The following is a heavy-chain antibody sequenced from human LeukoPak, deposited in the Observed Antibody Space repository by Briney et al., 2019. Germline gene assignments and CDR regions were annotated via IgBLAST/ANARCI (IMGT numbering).Heavy chain of an antibody. CDR2: ISDSSSYI. J-gene: IGHJ3*02. V-gene: IGHV3-21*04. CDR3: AKVVYSSSWFEGDAFDI. Sequence: PGGSLRLSCAVSGFTFSSYNMNWVRRAPGKGLEWVSSISDSSSYIYYADSVKGRFTVSRDNAKNSLYLQMNSLRAEDTAVYYCAKVVYSSSWFEGDAFDIWGQGTMVTVSS. CDR1: GFTFSSYN. D-gene: IGHD6-13*01.